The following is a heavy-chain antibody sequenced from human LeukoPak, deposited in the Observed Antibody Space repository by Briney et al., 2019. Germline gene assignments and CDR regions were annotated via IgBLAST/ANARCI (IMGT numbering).Heavy chain of an antibody. V-gene: IGHV3-23*01. Sequence: GGSLRLSCAASGFTFSSYAMSWVRQAPGKWLEWVSAISGSGGNTYYADSVKGRFTISRDNSKNTLYLQMNSLRAEDTAVYYCAKDINDQLLMYYFDYWGQGTLVTVSS. D-gene: IGHD2-2*01. CDR3: AKDINDQLLMYYFDY. J-gene: IGHJ4*02. CDR1: GFTFSSYA. CDR2: ISGSGGNT.